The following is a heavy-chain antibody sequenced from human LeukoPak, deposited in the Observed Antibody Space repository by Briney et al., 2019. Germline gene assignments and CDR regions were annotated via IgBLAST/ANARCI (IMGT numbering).Heavy chain of an antibody. J-gene: IGHJ4*02. CDR2: TRNKANSYTT. V-gene: IGHV3-72*01. CDR3: ARDVPDYGGNTLDY. CDR1: GFTFSSYA. Sequence: GGSLRLSCAASGFTFSSYAMSWVRQAPGKGLEWVGRTRNKANSYTTEYAASVKGRFTISRDDSKNSLYLQMNSLKTEDTAVYYCARDVPDYGGNTLDYWGQGTLVTVSS. D-gene: IGHD4-23*01.